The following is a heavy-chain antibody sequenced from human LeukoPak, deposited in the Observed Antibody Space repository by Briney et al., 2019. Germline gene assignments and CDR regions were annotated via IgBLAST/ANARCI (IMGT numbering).Heavy chain of an antibody. CDR3: ARGTHIVATIGNWFDP. D-gene: IGHD5-12*01. Sequence: SETLSLTCAVYGGSFSGYYWSWIRQPPGKGPEWIGEINHSGSTNYNPSLKSRVTISVDTSKNQFSLKLSSVTAADTAVYYCARGTHIVATIGNWFDPWGQGTLVTVSS. V-gene: IGHV4-34*01. J-gene: IGHJ5*02. CDR1: GGSFSGYY. CDR2: INHSGST.